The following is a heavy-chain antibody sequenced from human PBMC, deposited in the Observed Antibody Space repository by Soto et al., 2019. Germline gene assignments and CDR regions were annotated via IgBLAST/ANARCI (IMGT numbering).Heavy chain of an antibody. CDR2: ISGSGGST. CDR1: GFTFSSYA. CDR3: AKTKPEPTVTDNWFDP. V-gene: IGHV3-23*01. Sequence: EVQLLESGGGLVQPGGSLRLSCAASGFTFSSYAMSWVRQAPGKGLEWVSAISGSGGSTYYADSVKGRFTISRDNSKNTLYLQMNSLRAEDTAVYYCAKTKPEPTVTDNWFDPLGQGTLVTVSS. D-gene: IGHD4-17*01. J-gene: IGHJ5*02.